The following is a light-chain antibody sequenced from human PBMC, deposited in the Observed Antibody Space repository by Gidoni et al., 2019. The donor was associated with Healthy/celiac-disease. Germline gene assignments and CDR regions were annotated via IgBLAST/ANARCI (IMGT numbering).Light chain of an antibody. V-gene: IGKV3-15*01. CDR3: QQYNNWPPWT. CDR1: QSGSSN. Sequence: IVMTQSPATLSVSPGDRATLSCRASQSGSSNLAWYQQKPGQAPRLLLYGASTRATGSQARFSGSGSGTEFTLTISRLQSEEFAVYYCQQYNNWPPWTFGQGTKVEIK. J-gene: IGKJ1*01. CDR2: GAS.